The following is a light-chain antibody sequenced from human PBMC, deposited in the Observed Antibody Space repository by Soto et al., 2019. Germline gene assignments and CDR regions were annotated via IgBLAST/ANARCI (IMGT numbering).Light chain of an antibody. CDR3: SSYTSSSTLDVV. V-gene: IGLV2-14*01. CDR1: SSDVGGYNY. CDR2: EVS. Sequence: QSVLTQPASVSGSPGQSITISCTGTSSDVGGYNYVSWYQQHPGKAPKLMIYEVSNRPSGVSNRFSGSKSGNTASLPISGLLAEDEADYYCSSYTSSSTLDVVFGGGTKLTVL. J-gene: IGLJ2*01.